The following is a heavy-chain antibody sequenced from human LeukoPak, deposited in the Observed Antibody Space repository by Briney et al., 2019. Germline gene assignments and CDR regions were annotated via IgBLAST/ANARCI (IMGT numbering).Heavy chain of an antibody. CDR1: GGSISSDF. D-gene: IGHD6-19*01. Sequence: SETLSLTCAVSGGSISSDFWSWIRQPPGKGLEWIGYIYYSGSTNYRPSLKSRVTMSVDTSKNQFSLRLNSVTAADTAVYYCAAMHDSGWYSYWGQGTLVTVSS. CDR2: IYYSGST. CDR3: AAMHDSGWYSY. J-gene: IGHJ4*02. V-gene: IGHV4-59*01.